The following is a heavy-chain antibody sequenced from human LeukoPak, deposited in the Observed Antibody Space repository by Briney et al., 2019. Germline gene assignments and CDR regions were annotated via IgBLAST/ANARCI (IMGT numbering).Heavy chain of an antibody. CDR2: INPKSGAT. CDR3: ARGNVECIGDICYKRGNWFDP. V-gene: IGHV1-2*02. Sequence: ASVKVSCKASGYIFIGNYIHWVRQAPGQGLEWMGWINPKSGATSSARKFQGRVTMTRDTSIGTAYMELSRLRSDDTAVYYCARGNVECIGDICYKRGNWFDPRGQGTLVTVSS. CDR1: GYIFIGNY. D-gene: IGHD2-8*02. J-gene: IGHJ5*02.